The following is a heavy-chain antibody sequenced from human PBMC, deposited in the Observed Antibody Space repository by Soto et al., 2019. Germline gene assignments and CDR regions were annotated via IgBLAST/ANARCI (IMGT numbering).Heavy chain of an antibody. D-gene: IGHD3-3*01. CDR3: ARDRTTIFGVVMSNGMDV. V-gene: IGHV3-53*01. Sequence: GGSLRLSCSASGFTVSSNYMSWVRQAPGKGLEWVSVIYSGGSTYYADSVKGRFTISRDNSKNTLYLQMNSLRAEDTAVYYCARDRTTIFGVVMSNGMDVWGQGTTVTVSS. CDR2: IYSGGST. J-gene: IGHJ6*02. CDR1: GFTVSSNY.